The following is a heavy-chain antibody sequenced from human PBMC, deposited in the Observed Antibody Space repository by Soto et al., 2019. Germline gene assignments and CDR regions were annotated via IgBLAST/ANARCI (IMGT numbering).Heavy chain of an antibody. D-gene: IGHD2-2*01. Sequence: QVQLQESGPGLVKLSQTLTLTCSVSGGSINSGGYYWTWIRQHPGKGLEWIGNIYYSGSTSYKPSLKSRVTISIDTSKTHFSLKLSSVTAADTAVYYCARSSISKKIDYWGQGTLVTVSS. J-gene: IGHJ4*02. CDR1: GGSINSGGYY. CDR2: IYYSGST. CDR3: ARSSISKKIDY. V-gene: IGHV4-31*03.